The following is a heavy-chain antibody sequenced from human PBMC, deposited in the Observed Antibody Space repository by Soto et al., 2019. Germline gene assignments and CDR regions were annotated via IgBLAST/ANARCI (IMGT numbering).Heavy chain of an antibody. V-gene: IGHV3-48*02. CDR2: ISSSSSTI. D-gene: IGHD2-21*02. Sequence: EVQLVESGGGLVQPGGSLRLSCAASGFTFSSYSMNWVRQAPGKGLEWVSYISSSSSTIYYADSGKGRITISRDTAKDSLYLQLKSLRDEDTAVCYCAGSSLVTSVYWGQGTLVTGSS. J-gene: IGHJ4*02. CDR3: AGSSLVTSVY. CDR1: GFTFSSYS.